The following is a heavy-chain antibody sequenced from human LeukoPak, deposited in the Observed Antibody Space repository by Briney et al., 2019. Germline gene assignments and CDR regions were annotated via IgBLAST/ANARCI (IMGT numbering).Heavy chain of an antibody. CDR2: IHNSGST. CDR1: GGSISSYY. V-gene: IGHV4-59*01. Sequence: SETLSLTCSVSGGSISSYYWSWIRQPPGKGLEWIGFIHNSGSTNYNPSLKSRLAMSLDTSKNQFSLNLNSVTAADTAVYYCAKGPDYWNYMDVWGKGTTVTISS. J-gene: IGHJ6*03. D-gene: IGHD5-12*01. CDR3: AKGPDYWNYMDV.